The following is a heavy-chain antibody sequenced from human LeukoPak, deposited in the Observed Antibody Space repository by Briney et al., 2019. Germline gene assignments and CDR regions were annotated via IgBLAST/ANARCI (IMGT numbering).Heavy chain of an antibody. CDR1: VFTFGDYL. D-gene: IGHD6-13*01. CDR2: IKSKTDGGTT. Sequence: PGGSLRLSCTPSVFTFGDYLMSWFRQAPGKGLEWVGRIKSKTDGGTTDYAAPVQGRFTISRDDSKNTLYLQMNSLKTEDTAVYYCTTVTRYSSSWLDYWGQGTLVTVSS. J-gene: IGHJ4*02. V-gene: IGHV3-15*01. CDR3: TTVTRYSSSWLDY.